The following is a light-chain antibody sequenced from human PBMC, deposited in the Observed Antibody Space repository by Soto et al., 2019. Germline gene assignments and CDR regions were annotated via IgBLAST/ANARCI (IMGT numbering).Light chain of an antibody. Sequence: DIQLTQSPSFLSASVGDRVTITCRASQGINSYLAWYQQKPGKAPKLLIYAASTLQSGVPSRFSGSGSGTEFTLTISSLQPEDFATYYCQQLNSYPTYTFGQGTKLEIK. J-gene: IGKJ2*01. V-gene: IGKV1-9*01. CDR3: QQLNSYPTYT. CDR2: AAS. CDR1: QGINSY.